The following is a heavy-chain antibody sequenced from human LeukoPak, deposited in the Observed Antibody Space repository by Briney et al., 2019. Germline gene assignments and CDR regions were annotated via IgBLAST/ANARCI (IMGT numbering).Heavy chain of an antibody. J-gene: IGHJ4*02. CDR2: INHSGST. D-gene: IGHD2-15*01. Sequence: SETLSLTCAVYGGSFSGYYWCWIRQPPGKGLKWIGEINHSGSTNYNPSLKSRVTISVDTSKNQFSLKLSSVTAADTAVYYCGRDYCSGGSCYIDYWGQGTLVTVSS. CDR1: GGSFSGYY. V-gene: IGHV4-34*01. CDR3: GRDYCSGGSCYIDY.